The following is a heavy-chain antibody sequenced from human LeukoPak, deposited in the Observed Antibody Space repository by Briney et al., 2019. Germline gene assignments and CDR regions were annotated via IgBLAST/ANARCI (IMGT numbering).Heavy chain of an antibody. V-gene: IGHV4-31*03. CDR2: IYYSGST. CDR1: GGSITSGGYY. D-gene: IGHD2-21*01. J-gene: IGHJ4*02. Sequence: PSQTLSLTCTVSGGSITSGGYYWSWIRQHPGKGLEWIGYIYYSGSTYYSPSLKSRVTISVDTSKNQFSLKLSSVTAADTAVYYCARESWAYSPFDSWGQGILVTVSP. CDR3: ARESWAYSPFDS.